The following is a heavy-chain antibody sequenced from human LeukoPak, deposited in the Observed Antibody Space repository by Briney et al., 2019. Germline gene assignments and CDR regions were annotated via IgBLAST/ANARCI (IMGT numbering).Heavy chain of an antibody. V-gene: IGHV4-39*07. CDR3: ARNSGYQRSYYYYYMDV. D-gene: IGHD5-12*01. CDR2: IYYSGST. CDR1: GGSISSYY. J-gene: IGHJ6*03. Sequence: PSETLSLTCTVSGGSISSYYWGWIRQPPGKGLEWIGSIYYSGSTYYNPSLKSRVTISVDTSKNQFSLKLSSVTAADTAVYYCARNSGYQRSYYYYYMDVWGKGTTVTVSS.